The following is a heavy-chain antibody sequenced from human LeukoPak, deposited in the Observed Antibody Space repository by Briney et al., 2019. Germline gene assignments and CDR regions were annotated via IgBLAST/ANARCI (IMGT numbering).Heavy chain of an antibody. CDR2: IYYSGST. Sequence: SETLSLTCTVSGGSISIYYWSWIRQPQGKGLEWIGYIYYSGSTNYNPSLKSRVTISVDTSKNQFSLKLSSVTAADTAVYYCAGQQWLPTPVDYWGQGTLVTVSS. V-gene: IGHV4-59*01. D-gene: IGHD6-19*01. CDR3: AGQQWLPTPVDY. CDR1: GGSISIYY. J-gene: IGHJ4*02.